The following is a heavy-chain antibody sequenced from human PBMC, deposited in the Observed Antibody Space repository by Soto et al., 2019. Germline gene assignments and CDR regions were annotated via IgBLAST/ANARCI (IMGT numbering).Heavy chain of an antibody. V-gene: IGHV3-30-3*01. D-gene: IGHD3-10*01. CDR1: GFTFSTYA. Sequence: QVQLVESGGGVVQPGRSLRVSCAASGFTFSTYAMHWVRRPPGKGLEWVAFVSYDVNNAYYADSVKGRFTISRDNSRNTLYLQMNSLRAEDTGLYYCARDTVRGSPTFAVWYLDLWGRGTLVTVSS. J-gene: IGHJ2*01. CDR3: ARDTVRGSPTFAVWYLDL. CDR2: VSYDVNNA.